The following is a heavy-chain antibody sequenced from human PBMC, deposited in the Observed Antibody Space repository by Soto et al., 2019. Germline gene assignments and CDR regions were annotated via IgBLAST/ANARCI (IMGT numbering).Heavy chain of an antibody. CDR3: ARERGGYKHCDY. Sequence: QVQLVQSGAEVKKPGASVRVSCKSSGYTFTDYGITWVRQAPGQGLEWMGWINTYKGNINYAQRHQGRVTTTTDTSTSTAYMELRSLTSADAAVYYCARERGGYKHCDYWGQGAQVTVSA. D-gene: IGHD5-12*01. CDR1: GYTFTDYG. CDR2: INTYKGNI. J-gene: IGHJ4*02. V-gene: IGHV1-18*01.